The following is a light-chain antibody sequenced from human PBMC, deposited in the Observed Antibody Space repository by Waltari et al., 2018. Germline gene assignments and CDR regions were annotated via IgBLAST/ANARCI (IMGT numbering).Light chain of an antibody. CDR2: DVG. CDR3: CSYAGSFTWL. J-gene: IGLJ3*02. Sequence: QSALAQPRSVSGSPGPSVAISCTGTSSDVGGYKSVSWYQHHPGKAPKLMIYDVGKRPSGVPDRFSGSKSGNTASLTISGLQAEDEAEYYCCSYAGSFTWLFGGGTKLTVL. CDR1: SSDVGGYKS. V-gene: IGLV2-11*01.